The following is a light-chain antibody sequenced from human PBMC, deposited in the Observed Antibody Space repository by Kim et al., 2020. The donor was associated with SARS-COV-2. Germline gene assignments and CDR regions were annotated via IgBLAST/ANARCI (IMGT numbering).Light chain of an antibody. J-gene: IGLJ2*01. Sequence: SYELTQPPSVSVSPGQTASITCSGDKLGDKYACWYQQKSGQSPVLVIYQDTKRPSGIPERFSGSNSGNTVTLTISGTQAMDEADYYCQAWDSNTGLFGGGTQLTVL. CDR2: QDT. CDR1: KLGDKY. V-gene: IGLV3-1*01. CDR3: QAWDSNTGL.